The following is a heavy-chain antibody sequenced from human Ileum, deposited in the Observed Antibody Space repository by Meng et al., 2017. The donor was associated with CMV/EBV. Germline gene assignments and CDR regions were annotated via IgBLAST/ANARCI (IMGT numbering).Heavy chain of an antibody. D-gene: IGHD6-13*01. CDR2: ISGSGGST. Sequence: ASGLTFSSYAMSWVRQAPGKGLEWVSAISGSGGSTYYADSVKGRFTISRDNSKNTLYLQMNSLRAEDTAVYYCAKGLGSSWYDWFDPWGQGTLVTVSS. J-gene: IGHJ5*02. CDR1: GLTFSSYA. V-gene: IGHV3-23*01. CDR3: AKGLGSSWYDWFDP.